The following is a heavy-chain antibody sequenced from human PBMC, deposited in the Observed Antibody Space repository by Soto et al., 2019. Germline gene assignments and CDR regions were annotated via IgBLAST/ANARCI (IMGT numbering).Heavy chain of an antibody. V-gene: IGHV1-3*01. J-gene: IGHJ4*02. CDR2: INAGNGNT. CDR3: ARRLGGPGSYSDY. CDR1: GYTFTSYA. Sequence: QVQLVQSGAEVKKPGASVKVSCKASGYTFTSYAIHWVRQAPGQRLEWMGWINAGNGNTKYSQKFQGRVTITRDTSASPAYMELSSLRFEDMTVYYCARRLGGPGSYSDYWGQGTLVTVSS. D-gene: IGHD3-10*01.